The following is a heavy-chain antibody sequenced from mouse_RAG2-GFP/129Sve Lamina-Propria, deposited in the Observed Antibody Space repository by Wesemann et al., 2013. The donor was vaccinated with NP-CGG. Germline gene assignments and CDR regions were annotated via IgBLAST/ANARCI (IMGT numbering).Heavy chain of an antibody. CDR2: GGT. CDR3: ARSYSNYDY. V-gene: IGHV1-22*01. D-gene: IGHD2-5*01. Sequence: GGTSYNQKFKGKATLTVNKSSSTAYMELRSLTSEDSAVYYCARSYSNYDYWGQGTTLTVSS. J-gene: IGHJ2*01.